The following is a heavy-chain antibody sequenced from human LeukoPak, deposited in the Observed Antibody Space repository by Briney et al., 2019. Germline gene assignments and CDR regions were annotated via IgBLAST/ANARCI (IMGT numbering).Heavy chain of an antibody. CDR2: LTGSGGNT. J-gene: IGHJ6*03. CDR1: GFTFGSHR. D-gene: IGHD3-10*01. Sequence: GGSLRLSCAASGFTFGSHRMTWVRQAPGKGLEWVSGLTGSGGNTYYADSVKGRFTISRDNSKNTLSLQMNSLRAEDAAVYYCVKFRGIQHYNYHMDVWGKGTTVTVSS. CDR3: VKFRGIQHYNYHMDV. V-gene: IGHV3-23*01.